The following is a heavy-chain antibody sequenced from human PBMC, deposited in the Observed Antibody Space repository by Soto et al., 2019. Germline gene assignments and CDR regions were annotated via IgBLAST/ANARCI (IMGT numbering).Heavy chain of an antibody. CDR2: INSDGSTT. V-gene: IGHV3-74*01. Sequence: EVQLVESGGGLVQPGGSLSLSCAATGFTFSTYWVHWVRQAPGTGLVWVSRINSDGSTTNYADSVKGRFTISRDNAKNTLSLQMNRMRAEDPALYYCGRGGGNRDWYSALDIWGQGAMVTVSS. CDR3: GRGGGNRDWYSALDI. J-gene: IGHJ3*02. D-gene: IGHD3-9*01. CDR1: GFTFSTYW.